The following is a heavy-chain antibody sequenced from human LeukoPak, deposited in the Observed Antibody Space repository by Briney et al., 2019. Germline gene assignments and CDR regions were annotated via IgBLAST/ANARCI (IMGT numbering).Heavy chain of an antibody. D-gene: IGHD3-3*01. CDR3: AKDASYYDFWSGYSQSSFDY. CDR2: ISSGGDTT. Sequence: GGSLRLSCAASGFTFSSYDMSWVRQAPGRGLEWVSTISSGGDTTYYADSVKGRFTISRDNSKNTLYLQMNSLRAEDTAVYYCAKDASYYDFWSGYSQSSFDYWGQGTLVTASS. CDR1: GFTFSSYD. V-gene: IGHV3-23*01. J-gene: IGHJ4*02.